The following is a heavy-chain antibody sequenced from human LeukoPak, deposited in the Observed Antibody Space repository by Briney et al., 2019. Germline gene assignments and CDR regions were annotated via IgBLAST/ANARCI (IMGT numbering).Heavy chain of an antibody. CDR2: ISSGSSYI. CDR1: GFTFSGYS. V-gene: IGHV3-21*01. Sequence: GGSLTLSCAASGFTFSGYSMNWVRQAPGKGLEWVSSISSGSSYINHAASVKGRFTISRDNAKNSLYLQMNSLRAEDTAVYYCAREEYYDTSGYYDYWGQGTLVTVSS. D-gene: IGHD3-22*01. CDR3: AREEYYDTSGYYDY. J-gene: IGHJ4*02.